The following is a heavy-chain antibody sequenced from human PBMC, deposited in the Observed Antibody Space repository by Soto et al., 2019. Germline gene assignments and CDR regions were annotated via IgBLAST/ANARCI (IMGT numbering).Heavy chain of an antibody. V-gene: IGHV3-7*03. CDR3: VRVGRVGGY. J-gene: IGHJ4*02. CDR1: GFTFSSYW. CDR2: IKEDGSEK. D-gene: IGHD3-16*01. Sequence: EVQLVESGGGLVQPGGSLRLSCAASGFTFSSYWMSWVRQAPGKGLEWVANIKEDGSEKYYVDSVKGRFTISRDNAKNSLFLQMNSLKAKDTAVYYCVRVGRVGGYWGQGTLVTVSS.